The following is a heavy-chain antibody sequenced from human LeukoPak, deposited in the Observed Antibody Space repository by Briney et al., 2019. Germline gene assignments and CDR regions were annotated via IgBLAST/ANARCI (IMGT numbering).Heavy chain of an antibody. Sequence: SETLSLTCAVSGGSISSYYRSWIRQPPGKGLEWVGYIYTSGSTNYYPSPKSRVTISAETYKNQFPQKLSSVPAAEATVFYCWTTEGDYWGQGTLVTVS. CDR2: IYTSGST. J-gene: IGHJ4*02. V-gene: IGHV4-4*09. D-gene: IGHD2/OR15-2a*01. CDR1: GGSISSYY. CDR3: WTTEGDY.